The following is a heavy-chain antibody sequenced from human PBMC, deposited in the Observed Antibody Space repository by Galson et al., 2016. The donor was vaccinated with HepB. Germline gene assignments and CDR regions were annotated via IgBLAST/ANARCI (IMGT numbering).Heavy chain of an antibody. CDR1: GFTFSSYA. D-gene: IGHD5-12*01. J-gene: IGHJ4*02. CDR3: ARDRRWKNNVVATTSDY. V-gene: IGHV3-23*01. CDR2: MSSSGANT. Sequence: SLRLSCAASGFTFSSYAMSWVRQAPGKGLEWVSAMSSSGANTYSADSVKGRFTISRDNSRNTLFLQMNSLRAEDTAIYYCARDRRWKNNVVATTSDYWGQGTLVTVSS.